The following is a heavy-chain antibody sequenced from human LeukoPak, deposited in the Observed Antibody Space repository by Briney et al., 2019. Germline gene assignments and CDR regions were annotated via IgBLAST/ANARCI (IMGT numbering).Heavy chain of an antibody. CDR2: ISSSGSTI. CDR1: GFTFSDYY. D-gene: IGHD3-9*01. CDR3: ARATYCDILTGYSGGYYGMDV. J-gene: IGHJ6*02. V-gene: IGHV3-11*01. Sequence: PGGSLRLSCAASGFTFSDYYMSWIRQAPGKGLEWVSYISSSGSTIYYADSVKGRFTISRDNAKNSLYLQMNSLRAEDTAVYYCARATYCDILTGYSGGYYGMDVWGQGTTVTVSS.